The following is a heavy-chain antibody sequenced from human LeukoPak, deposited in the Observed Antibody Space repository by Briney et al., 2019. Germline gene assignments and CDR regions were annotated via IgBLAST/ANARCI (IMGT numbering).Heavy chain of an antibody. CDR2: ISVRSSHI. J-gene: IGHJ4*02. D-gene: IGHD1-14*01. CDR1: GLTFSSYSSSYS. Sequence: GGSLRLSCAASGLTFSSYSSSYSMNWVRQAPGKGLEWVSSISVRSSHIYYADSVKGRFTISRDNAKNALYLQLSSLRAEDTAVYYCATQYRAYYFDNWGQGTLVTVSS. V-gene: IGHV3-21*04. CDR3: ATQYRAYYFDN.